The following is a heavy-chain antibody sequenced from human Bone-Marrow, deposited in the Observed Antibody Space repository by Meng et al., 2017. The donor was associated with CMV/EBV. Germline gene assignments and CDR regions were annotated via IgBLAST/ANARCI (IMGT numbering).Heavy chain of an antibody. D-gene: IGHD3-22*01. V-gene: IGHV4-59*01. CDR2: FYYSGST. J-gene: IGHJ5*02. CDR1: GGSISSYY. Sequence: GSLRLTCTVSGGSISSYYWSWIRQPPGKGLEWIGYFYYSGSTNYNPSLERRVTISVDTSKTQFSLKLSSVTAADTAVYYCARDVHYYDSSGYLSWFDPWGQGTLVTVSS. CDR3: ARDVHYYDSSGYLSWFDP.